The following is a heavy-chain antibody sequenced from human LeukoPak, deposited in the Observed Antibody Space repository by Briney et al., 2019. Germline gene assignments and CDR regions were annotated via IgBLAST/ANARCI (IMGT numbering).Heavy chain of an antibody. Sequence: SETLSLTCTVSGGSISSGSYYWSWIRQPAGKGLEWIGRIYTSGSTNYNPSLKSRVTISVDTSKNQFSLKLSSVTAAGTAVYXXAXDRGYSYXXXXXYXXFDPXGQGTLVTVSS. CDR1: GGSISSGSYY. V-gene: IGHV4-61*02. D-gene: IGHD5-18*01. CDR3: AXDRGYSYXXXXXYXXFDP. CDR2: IYTSGST. J-gene: IGHJ5*02.